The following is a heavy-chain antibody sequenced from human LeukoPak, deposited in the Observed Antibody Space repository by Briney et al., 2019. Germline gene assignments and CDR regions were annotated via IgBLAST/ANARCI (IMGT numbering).Heavy chain of an antibody. J-gene: IGHJ4*02. V-gene: IGHV3-21*01. CDR3: ARDGVAGTDY. CDR2: ISSSSSYI. Sequence: GGSLRLSCAASGFSFSSYSMNWVRQAPGKGLEWVSSISSSSSYIYYADSVKGRFTISRDNAKNSLYLQMNSLRAEDTAVYYCARDGVAGTDYWGQGTLVTVSS. CDR1: GFSFSSYS. D-gene: IGHD6-19*01.